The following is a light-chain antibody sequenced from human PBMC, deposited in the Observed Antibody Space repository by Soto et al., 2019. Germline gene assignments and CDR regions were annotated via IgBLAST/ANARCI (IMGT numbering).Light chain of an antibody. CDR1: NSNIGAGYD. CDR3: QSYDSSLGDSTV. CDR2: NNI. Sequence: QAVLTQPPSVSGAPGQRVTISCTGSNSNIGAGYDVHWYQQLPGTAPKLLIANNINRPAGVPDRFSGSKSGTSASLAITGLQAEDEADYYCQSYDSSLGDSTVFGGGTKVTVL. J-gene: IGLJ2*01. V-gene: IGLV1-40*01.